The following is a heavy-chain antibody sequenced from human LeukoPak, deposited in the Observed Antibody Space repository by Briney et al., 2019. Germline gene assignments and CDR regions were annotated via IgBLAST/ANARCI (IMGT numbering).Heavy chain of an antibody. Sequence: SETLSLTCAVYGGSFSGYYWSWIRQPPGKGLEWIGEINHSGSTNYSPSLKSRVTISLDTSRNQFSLKLNSVTAADTAVYYCAKSNGYGLVDIWGQGTMVTVSS. CDR2: INHSGST. CDR1: GGSFSGYY. V-gene: IGHV4-34*01. J-gene: IGHJ3*02. D-gene: IGHD3-10*01. CDR3: AKSNGYGLVDI.